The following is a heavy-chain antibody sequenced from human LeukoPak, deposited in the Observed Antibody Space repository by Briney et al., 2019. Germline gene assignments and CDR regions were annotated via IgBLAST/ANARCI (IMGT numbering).Heavy chain of an antibody. Sequence: ASVKVSCKASGYTFTSYGISWVRQAPGQGLEWMGWISAYNGNTNYAQKLQGRVTMTTDTSTSTAYMELRSLRSDDTAVYYCARSSSPAALESSFDYWGQGTLVTVSS. CDR2: ISAYNGNT. CDR1: GYTFTSYG. J-gene: IGHJ4*02. CDR3: ARSSSPAALESSFDY. D-gene: IGHD2-2*01. V-gene: IGHV1-18*01.